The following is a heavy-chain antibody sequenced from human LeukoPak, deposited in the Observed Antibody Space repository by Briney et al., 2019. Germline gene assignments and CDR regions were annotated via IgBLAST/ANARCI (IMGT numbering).Heavy chain of an antibody. Sequence: PSETLSLTCTVSGGSLSSYYWSWIRQPPGKGLEWIGYIHYSGSTNYNPSLKSRVTISVDTSKNQFSLKLSSVTAADTAVYYCARRSRVYSYVNWYFDYWGQGTLVTVSS. CDR2: IHYSGST. J-gene: IGHJ4*02. D-gene: IGHD5-18*01. V-gene: IGHV4-59*08. CDR3: ARRSRVYSYVNWYFDY. CDR1: GGSLSSYY.